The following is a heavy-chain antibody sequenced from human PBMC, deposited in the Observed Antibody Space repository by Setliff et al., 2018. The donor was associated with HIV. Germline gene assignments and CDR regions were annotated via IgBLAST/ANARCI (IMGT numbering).Heavy chain of an antibody. CDR2: ITPVFGTA. J-gene: IGHJ6*03. V-gene: IGHV1-69*13. Sequence: ASVKVSCKASGGTFKNDVISWVRQAPGQGLEWMGGITPVFGTANYAQKFQGRVTIIADESTSTAYMEISNLRSEDTAVYYCARGSLLRRTVSNLFETVDYWDYYLDVWGKGTTVTVSS. CDR3: ARGSLLRRTVSNLFETVDYWDYYLDV. D-gene: IGHD4-17*01. CDR1: GGTFKNDV.